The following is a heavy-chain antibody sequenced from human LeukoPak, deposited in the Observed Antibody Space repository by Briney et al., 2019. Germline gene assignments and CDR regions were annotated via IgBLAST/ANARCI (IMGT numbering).Heavy chain of an antibody. V-gene: IGHV3-48*03. CDR2: ISSSGSTI. Sequence: GGSLRLSCAASGFTFSSYEMNWVRQAPGKGLEWVSYISSSGSTIYYAASVKGRFTISRDNAKNSLYLQMNSLRAEDTAVYYCARDGKGRNRIGYYFDYWGQGTLVPSPQ. CDR1: GFTFSSYE. D-gene: IGHD3-10*01. CDR3: ARDGKGRNRIGYYFDY. J-gene: IGHJ4*02.